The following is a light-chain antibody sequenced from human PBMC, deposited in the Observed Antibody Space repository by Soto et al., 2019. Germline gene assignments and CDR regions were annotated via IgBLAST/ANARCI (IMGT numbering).Light chain of an antibody. Sequence: QSVLTQPPSVSGAPGQRVTISCSGSTSNIGNNAVNWYQQLPGKAPRALIYYDDLLPTGVSKRFSGSKSGTSVSLAISGLQSDDEADYYCASWDDTLSGVVFGGGTKLTDL. CDR1: TSNIGNNA. V-gene: IGLV1-36*01. CDR2: YDD. J-gene: IGLJ3*02. CDR3: ASWDDTLSGVV.